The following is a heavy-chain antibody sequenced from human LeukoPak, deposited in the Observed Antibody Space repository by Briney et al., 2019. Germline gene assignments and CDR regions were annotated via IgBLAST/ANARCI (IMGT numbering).Heavy chain of an antibody. Sequence: SVKVSCKASGYTFTGYYMYWVRQAPGQGLEWIGRINPNSGGTNYAQKFQGRVTMTRDTSISTAYMELSRLRSVDTAVYYCVLYDSSGYYYFDYWGQGTLVTVSS. CDR1: GYTFTGYY. D-gene: IGHD3-22*01. CDR3: VLYDSSGYYYFDY. J-gene: IGHJ4*02. V-gene: IGHV1-2*06. CDR2: INPNSGGT.